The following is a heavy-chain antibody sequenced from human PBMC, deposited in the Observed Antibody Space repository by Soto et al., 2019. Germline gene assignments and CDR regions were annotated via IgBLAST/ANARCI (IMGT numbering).Heavy chain of an antibody. CDR1: GFTFSSYG. Sequence: QVQLVESGGGVVQPGRSLRLSCAAPGFTFSSYGMHWVRQAPGKGLEWVAVIWYDGSNKYYADSVKGRFTISRDNSKNTLYLQMNSLRAEDTAVYYCARDPGQTGTLYWYFDLWGRGTLVTVSS. CDR2: IWYDGSNK. CDR3: ARDPGQTGTLYWYFDL. D-gene: IGHD1-1*01. J-gene: IGHJ2*01. V-gene: IGHV3-33*01.